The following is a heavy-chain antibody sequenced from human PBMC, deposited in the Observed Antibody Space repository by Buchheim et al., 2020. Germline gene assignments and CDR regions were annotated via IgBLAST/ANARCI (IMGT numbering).Heavy chain of an antibody. Sequence: QVQLVESGGGVVQPGRSLRLSCAASGFTFSSYAMHWVRQAPGKGLEWVAVISYDGSNKYYADSAKGRFTISRDNSKNTLYLQMNSLRAEDTAVYYCARDGYYDFWSGYYSSYYYYGMDVWGQGTT. CDR1: GFTFSSYA. CDR2: ISYDGSNK. CDR3: ARDGYYDFWSGYYSSYYYYGMDV. V-gene: IGHV3-30-3*01. J-gene: IGHJ6*02. D-gene: IGHD3-3*01.